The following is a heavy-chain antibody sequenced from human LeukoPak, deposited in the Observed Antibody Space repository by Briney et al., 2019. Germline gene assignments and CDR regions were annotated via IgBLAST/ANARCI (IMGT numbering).Heavy chain of an antibody. D-gene: IGHD4-17*01. CDR3: ARDGATVTTYYYYYYGMDV. CDR1: GYTFTSYG. CDR2: ISAYNGNT. V-gene: IGHV1-18*01. Sequence: ASVKVSCKASGYTFTSYGISWVRQAPGQGLEWMGWISAYNGNTNYAQKLQGRVSMTRDTSTTTVYMELSSLRSEDTAVYYCARDGATVTTYYYYYYGMDVWGQGTTVTVSS. J-gene: IGHJ6*02.